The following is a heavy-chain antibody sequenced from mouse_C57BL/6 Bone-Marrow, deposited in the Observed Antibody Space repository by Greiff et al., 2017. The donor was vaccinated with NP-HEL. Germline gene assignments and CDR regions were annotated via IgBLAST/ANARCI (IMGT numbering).Heavy chain of an antibody. V-gene: IGHV5-17*01. CDR3: ARRYSKDYYAMDY. CDR1: GFTFSDYG. Sequence: EVKLVESGGGLVKPGGSLKLSCAASGFTFSDYGMHWVRQAPEKGLEWVAYISSGCSTIYYADTVKGRFPISRDNAKNTLFLQMTSLRSEDTAMYYCARRYSKDYYAMDYWGQGTSVTVSS. D-gene: IGHD2-5*01. CDR2: ISSGCSTI. J-gene: IGHJ4*01.